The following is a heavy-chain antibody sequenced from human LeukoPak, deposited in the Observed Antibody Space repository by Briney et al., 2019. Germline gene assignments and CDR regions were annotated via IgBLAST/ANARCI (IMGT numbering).Heavy chain of an antibody. J-gene: IGHJ4*02. D-gene: IGHD6-19*01. CDR2: ISYDGSNK. CDR1: GFTFSSYA. Sequence: GGSLRLSCAASGFTFSSYAMHWVRQAPGKGLEWVAVISYDGSNKYYADSVKGRFTISRDNAKNSLYLQMNSLRAEDTAVYYCARGPYSSGWYVDYWGQGTLVTVSS. CDR3: ARGPYSSGWYVDY. V-gene: IGHV3-30-3*01.